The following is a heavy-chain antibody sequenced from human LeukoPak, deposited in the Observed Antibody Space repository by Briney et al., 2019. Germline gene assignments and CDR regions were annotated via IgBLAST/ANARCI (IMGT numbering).Heavy chain of an antibody. V-gene: IGHV4-59*12. CDR3: ARDYGSGSYYLLLHFDY. D-gene: IGHD3-10*01. Sequence: SETLSLTCTVSGGSISSYYWSWIRQPPGKGLEWIGYIYYSGSTNYNPSLKSRVTISVDTSKNQFSLKLNSVTAADTAVYYCARDYGSGSYYLLLHFDYWGQGTLVTVSS. CDR1: GGSISSYY. J-gene: IGHJ4*02. CDR2: IYYSGST.